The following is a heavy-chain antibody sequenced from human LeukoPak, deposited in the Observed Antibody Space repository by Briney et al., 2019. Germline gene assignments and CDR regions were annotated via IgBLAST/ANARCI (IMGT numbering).Heavy chain of an antibody. Sequence: GGSLRLSCSASGFTFSSYAMHWVRQAPGKGLEYVSAISSNGGSTYYADSVKGRFTISRDNPKNTLYLQMSSLRAEDTAVYYCVKPITMVRGVMSFDYWGQGTLVTVSS. J-gene: IGHJ4*02. CDR2: ISSNGGST. V-gene: IGHV3-64D*06. CDR1: GFTFSSYA. CDR3: VKPITMVRGVMSFDY. D-gene: IGHD3-10*01.